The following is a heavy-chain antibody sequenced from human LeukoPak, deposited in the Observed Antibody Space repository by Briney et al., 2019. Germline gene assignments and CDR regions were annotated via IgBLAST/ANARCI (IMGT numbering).Heavy chain of an antibody. V-gene: IGHV1-2*02. CDR2: INPNSGGT. CDR3: ARGGVVVPAAPRHYYYYGMDV. CDR1: GYTFPGYY. Sequence: VASVKFSCKASGYTFPGYYMHWVRQAPGQGLGWMGWINPNSGGTNYAQKFQGRVTMTRDTSISTAYMELSRLRSDDTAVYYCARGGVVVPAAPRHYYYYGMDVWGQGTTVTVSS. J-gene: IGHJ6*02. D-gene: IGHD2-2*01.